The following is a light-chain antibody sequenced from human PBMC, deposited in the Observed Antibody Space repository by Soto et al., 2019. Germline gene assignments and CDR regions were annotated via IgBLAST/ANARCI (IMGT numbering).Light chain of an antibody. CDR2: EVS. CDR3: SSYTSSSRYV. Sequence: QSALTQPASVSGSPGQSITISCTGTRSDVGGYNYVSLYQQHPGKAPKLMIYEVSNRPSGVSNRFSGSKCGNTASLTISGLQAEDEADYYCSSYTSSSRYVFGTGTKVTVL. J-gene: IGLJ1*01. CDR1: RSDVGGYNY. V-gene: IGLV2-14*01.